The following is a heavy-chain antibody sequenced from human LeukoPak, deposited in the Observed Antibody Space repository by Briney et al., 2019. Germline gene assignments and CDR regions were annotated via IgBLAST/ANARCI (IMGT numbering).Heavy chain of an antibody. CDR2: IKQDGSEK. J-gene: IGHJ4*02. CDR1: GFTFSSYA. Sequence: QPGGSLRLSCAASGFTFSSYAMSWVRQAPGKGLEWVANIKQDGSEKYYVDSVKGRFTISRDNAKNSLYLQMNSLRAEDTAVYYCARVEYLTCFDYWGQGTLVTVSS. CDR3: ARVEYLTCFDY. D-gene: IGHD4/OR15-4a*01. V-gene: IGHV3-7*01.